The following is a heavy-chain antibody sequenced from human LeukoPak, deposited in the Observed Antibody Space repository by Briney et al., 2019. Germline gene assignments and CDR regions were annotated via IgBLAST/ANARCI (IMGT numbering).Heavy chain of an antibody. CDR1: GFTFSSYA. D-gene: IGHD3-22*01. CDR3: ARGITMIVVVFDTGDAFDI. Sequence: PGGSLRLSCAASGFTFSSYAMHWVRQAPGKGLEWVAVISYDGSNKYYADSVKGRFTISRDNSKNTLYLQMNSLRAEDTAVYYCARGITMIVVVFDTGDAFDIWGQGTMVTVSS. V-gene: IGHV3-30-3*01. J-gene: IGHJ3*02. CDR2: ISYDGSNK.